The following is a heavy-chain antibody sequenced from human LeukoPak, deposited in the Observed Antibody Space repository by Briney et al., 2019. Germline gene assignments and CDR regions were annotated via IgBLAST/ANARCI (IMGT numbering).Heavy chain of an antibody. CDR3: ARESYESYYFDY. D-gene: IGHD1-26*01. CDR2: MNPNSGNT. J-gene: IGHJ4*02. V-gene: IGHV1-8*03. Sequence: ASVKVSCKASGYTFTSYDINWVRQATGQGLEWMGWMNPNSGNTGYAQKFQGRVTITRNTSISTAYMELSSLRSDDTAVYYCARESYESYYFDYWGQGTLVTVSS. CDR1: GYTFTSYD.